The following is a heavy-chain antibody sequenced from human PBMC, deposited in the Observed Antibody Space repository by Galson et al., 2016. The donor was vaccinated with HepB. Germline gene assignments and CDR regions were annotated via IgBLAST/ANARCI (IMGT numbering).Heavy chain of an antibody. D-gene: IGHD3-22*01. CDR1: GFTFTTYW. V-gene: IGHV3-7*03. J-gene: IGHJ1*01. Sequence: SLRLSCAASGFTFTTYWMSWVRQAPGKGLEWVANIKPDGSEKYYVDSLKGRFTISRDNAKNSLYLQMNSLRAEDTAVYYCALYYYDSSGFVEYFQHWGQGTWVTVSS. CDR2: IKPDGSEK. CDR3: ALYYYDSSGFVEYFQH.